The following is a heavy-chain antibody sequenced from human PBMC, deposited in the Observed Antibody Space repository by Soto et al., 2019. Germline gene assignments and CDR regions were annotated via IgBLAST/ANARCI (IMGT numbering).Heavy chain of an antibody. Sequence: QVQVVQSGAEVKTPGASVKVSCKASGYTFTTKHMHWVRQAPGQGLEWMGIIYPSGGSTRYAQKCQGRVTMTRDTSTSTGYMELNSLRSEDTAIYYCARDTGRYAADYWGQGTLVTVSS. CDR2: IYPSGGST. CDR3: ARDTGRYAADY. J-gene: IGHJ4*02. V-gene: IGHV1-46*01. D-gene: IGHD1-26*01. CDR1: GYTFTTKH.